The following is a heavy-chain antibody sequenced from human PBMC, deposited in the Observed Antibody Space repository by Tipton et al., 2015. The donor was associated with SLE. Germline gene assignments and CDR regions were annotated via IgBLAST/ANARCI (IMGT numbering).Heavy chain of an antibody. V-gene: IGHV4-38-2*01. D-gene: IGHD3-22*01. J-gene: IGHJ3*02. CDR1: GYSITYDHN. CDR2: IHHSGKT. Sequence: LRLSCAVSGYSITYDHNWGWIRQPPGKGLEWVGSIHHSGKTYYNPSLKSRVTMSVDTSKNHLSLKLSSVTAAETAVYYCARRTTRSSGYFGAFDIWGQGTMVTVSS. CDR3: ARRTTRSSGYFGAFDI.